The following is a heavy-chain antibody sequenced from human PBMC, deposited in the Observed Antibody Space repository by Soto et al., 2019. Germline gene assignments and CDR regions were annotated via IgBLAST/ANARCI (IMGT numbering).Heavy chain of an antibody. V-gene: IGHV1-46*01. CDR1: GFSITNYH. J-gene: IGHJ4*02. D-gene: IGHD5-12*01. CDR3: ARGFPEMATNGY. CDR2: ITPLGGAT. Sequence: ASVKVSCKASGFSITNYHMHLVRQAPGQGLEWMGVITPLGGATTYAQKFQGRVTMTADMSTSNVHMDLSSLRSDDTAVYYCARGFPEMATNGYWGQGTLVTVSS.